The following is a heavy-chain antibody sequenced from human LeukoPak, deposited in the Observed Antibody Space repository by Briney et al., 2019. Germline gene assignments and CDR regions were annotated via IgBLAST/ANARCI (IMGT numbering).Heavy chain of an antibody. V-gene: IGHV3-30*04. D-gene: IGHD3-10*01. CDR1: GFNFSNYA. CDR2: ISYEGSNK. CDR3: AKGGYFAMVRGSPNNWFDP. Sequence: GGSLRLSCAASGFNFSNYAMHWVRQAPGKGLEWVAVISYEGSNKYYADSVKGRFTISRDNSKNTLYLQMNSLRAEDTAVYYCAKGGYFAMVRGSPNNWFDPWGQGTLVTVSS. J-gene: IGHJ5*02.